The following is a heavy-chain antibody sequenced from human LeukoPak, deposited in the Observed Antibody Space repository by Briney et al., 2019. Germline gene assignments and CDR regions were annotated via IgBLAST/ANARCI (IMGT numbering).Heavy chain of an antibody. Sequence: GGTLRLSCTASGFTFSDYWMTCVRQAPGKGPEWVANIKQDGSQRYYVDSVRGRFTISRDNAKNSLFLQMSGLRAEDTAVYYCARRGGSSSRRSPIDYWGQGTLVTVSS. V-gene: IGHV3-7*01. CDR2: IKQDGSQR. D-gene: IGHD6-6*01. J-gene: IGHJ4*02. CDR3: ARRGGSSSRRSPIDY. CDR1: GFTFSDYW.